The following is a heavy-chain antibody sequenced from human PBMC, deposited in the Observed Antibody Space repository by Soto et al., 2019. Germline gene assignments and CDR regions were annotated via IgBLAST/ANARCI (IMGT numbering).Heavy chain of an antibody. CDR3: ARMAYYDFWSGYYDFDY. J-gene: IGHJ4*02. CDR2: IFSNDEK. V-gene: IGHV2-26*01. D-gene: IGHD3-3*01. Sequence: QVTLKESGPVLVKPTETLTLTCTVSGFSLSNARMGVSWSRQPPGKALEWLAHIFSNDEKSYSTSLKSRLTISKDTSKSQVVLTMTNMDPVDTATYYCARMAYYDFWSGYYDFDYWGQGTLVTVSS. CDR1: GFSLSNARMG.